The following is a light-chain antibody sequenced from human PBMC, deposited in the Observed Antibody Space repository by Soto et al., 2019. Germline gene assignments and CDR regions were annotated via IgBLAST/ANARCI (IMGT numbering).Light chain of an antibody. J-gene: IGLJ3*02. CDR1: SSNIGSAH. CDR3: AAWDDSLKGWV. Sequence: QSVLTQPPSASGTPGQRVTISCSGSSSNIGSAHVNWYQQVPGTAPKLLIYANNQRPSGVPDRVSVSKSGTSAALAIGGLQSEDEDDYYCAAWDDSLKGWVFGGGTKLTVL. V-gene: IGLV1-44*01. CDR2: ANN.